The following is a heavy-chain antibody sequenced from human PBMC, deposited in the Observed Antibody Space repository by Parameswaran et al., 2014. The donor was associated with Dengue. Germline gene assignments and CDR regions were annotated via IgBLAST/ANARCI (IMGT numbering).Heavy chain of an antibody. CDR3: ARGQITFGGVIGNFDY. Sequence: WVRQAPGQGLEWMGGIIPIFGTANYAQKFQGRVTITADESTSTAYMELSSLRSEDTAVYYCARGQITFGGVIGNFDYWGQGTLVPSPQ. J-gene: IGHJ4*02. D-gene: IGHD3-16*02. V-gene: IGHV1-69*01. CDR2: IIPIFGTA.